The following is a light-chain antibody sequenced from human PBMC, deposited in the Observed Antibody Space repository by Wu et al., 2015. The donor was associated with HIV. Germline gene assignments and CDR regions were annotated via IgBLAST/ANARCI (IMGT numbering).Light chain of an antibody. J-gene: IGKJ3*01. V-gene: IGKV3D-20*01. Sequence: EIVLTQSPATLSLSPGERATLSCGASQSLTNNYLAWYQQKPGLAPRLLIYDASSRATGIPDRFSGSGSGTDFTLTISRLEPEDFAVYYCQYYDTSAFTFGPGTKVNIK. CDR1: QSLTNNY. CDR2: DAS. CDR3: QYYDTSAFT.